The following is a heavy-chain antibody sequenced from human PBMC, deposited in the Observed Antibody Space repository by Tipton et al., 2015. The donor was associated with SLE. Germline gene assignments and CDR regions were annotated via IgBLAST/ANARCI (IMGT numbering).Heavy chain of an antibody. CDR2: IYYSGST. CDR1: GGSISSHY. J-gene: IGHJ5*02. D-gene: IGHD2-2*01. CDR3: ARGVLPGDWFDP. V-gene: IGHV4-59*11. Sequence: TLSLTCTVSGGSISSHYWSWIRQPPGKGLEWIGYIYYSGSTNYNPSLKSRVTISVDTSKNQFSLKLSSVTAADTAVYYCARGVLPGDWFDPWGQGALVTVSS.